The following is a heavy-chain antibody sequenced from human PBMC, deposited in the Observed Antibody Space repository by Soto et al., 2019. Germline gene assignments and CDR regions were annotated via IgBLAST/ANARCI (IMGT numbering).Heavy chain of an antibody. V-gene: IGHV1-18*01. CDR1: GYTFTSYG. CDR2: ISAYNGNT. CDR3: ARDYVGYCSGGSCDDDFDI. D-gene: IGHD2-15*01. J-gene: IGHJ3*02. Sequence: ASVKVSCKASGYTFTSYGISWVRQAPGQGLEWMGWISAYNGNTNYAQKLQGRVTMTTDTSTSTAYMELRSLRSDDTAVYYCARDYVGYCSGGSCDDDFDIWGQGTMVTVS.